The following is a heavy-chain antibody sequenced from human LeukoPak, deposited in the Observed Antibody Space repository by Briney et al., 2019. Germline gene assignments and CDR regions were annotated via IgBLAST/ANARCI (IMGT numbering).Heavy chain of an antibody. D-gene: IGHD4-17*01. CDR2: IYHSGST. V-gene: IGHV4-30-2*01. CDR1: GGSISSGGYS. Sequence: PSQTLSLTCAVSGGSISSGGYSWRWIRQPPGKGLEWIGYIYHSGSTYYNPSLKSRVTISVDRSKNQFSLKLSSVTAADTAVYYCARSEHGDSLDYWGQGTLVTVSS. CDR3: ARSEHGDSLDY. J-gene: IGHJ4*02.